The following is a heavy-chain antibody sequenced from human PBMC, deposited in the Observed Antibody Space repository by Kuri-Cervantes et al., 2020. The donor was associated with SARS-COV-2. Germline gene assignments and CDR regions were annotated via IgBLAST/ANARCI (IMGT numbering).Heavy chain of an antibody. CDR2: IYYSGST. D-gene: IGHD3-3*01. V-gene: IGHV4-59*01. CDR1: GGSISSYY. J-gene: IGHJ3*02. CDR3: ARVRIFGVPGFAFDI. Sequence: SETLSLTCTVSGGSISSYYWSWIRQPPGKGLEWIGYIYYSGSTNYSPSLKSRVTISVDTSKNQFSLKLSSVTAVDTAVYYCARVRIFGVPGFAFDIWGQGTMVTVSS.